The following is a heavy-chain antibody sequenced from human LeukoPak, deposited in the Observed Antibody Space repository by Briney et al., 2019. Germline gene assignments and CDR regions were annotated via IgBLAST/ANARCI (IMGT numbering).Heavy chain of an antibody. Sequence: SQTLSLTCAISGDSVSNNIAAWTWIRQSPSRGLEWLGRTYYRSKWYNDYAVSVRGRITVNPDTSKNQFSLQLNSVTPEDTAVCYCTREDRDTFDIWGQGTVVTVSS. V-gene: IGHV6-1*01. J-gene: IGHJ3*02. CDR2: TYYRSKWYN. CDR3: TREDRDTFDI. CDR1: GDSVSNNIAA.